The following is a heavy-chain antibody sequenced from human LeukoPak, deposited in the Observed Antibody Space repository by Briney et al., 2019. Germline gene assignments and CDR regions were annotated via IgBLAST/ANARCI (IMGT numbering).Heavy chain of an antibody. CDR2: IYPGDSDT. CDR1: GYSFTSYW. CDR3: ARHPYCGGDCYRSWFDP. D-gene: IGHD2-21*02. J-gene: IGHJ5*02. Sequence: GESLKISCKGSGYSFTSYWIGWVRQMPGKGLEWMGIIYPGDSDTRYSPSFQGQVTISADKSISTAYLQWSSRKASDTAMYYCARHPYCGGDCYRSWFDPWGQGTLVTVSS. V-gene: IGHV5-51*01.